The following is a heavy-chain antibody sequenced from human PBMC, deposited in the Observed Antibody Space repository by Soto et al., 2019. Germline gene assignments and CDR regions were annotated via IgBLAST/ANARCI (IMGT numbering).Heavy chain of an antibody. D-gene: IGHD3-10*01. CDR1: GFTFSSYD. CDR2: IGTAGDT. J-gene: IGHJ6*03. CDR3: ARSRMVRGVPYYYYYYYMDV. V-gene: IGHV3-13*01. Sequence: GGSLRLSCAASGFTFSSYDMHWVRQATGKGLEWVSAIGTAGDTYYPGSVKGRFTISRENAKNSLYLQMNSLRAGDTAVYYCARSRMVRGVPYYYYYYYMDVWGKGTTVTVSS.